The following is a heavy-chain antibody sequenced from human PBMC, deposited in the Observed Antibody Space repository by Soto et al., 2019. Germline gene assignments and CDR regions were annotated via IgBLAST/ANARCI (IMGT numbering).Heavy chain of an antibody. J-gene: IGHJ4*02. CDR2: INVYNGKT. CDR3: ARWDGIFGAGGVN. D-gene: IGHD3-16*01. Sequence: QVQLVQSGAEARKPGASVKVSCKASGYIFAHYGIGWVRQAPGQGLEWMGWINVYNGKTNYAQNFRGRVTMTTDTSTSTAYMDLRSLTSDDTGVYYCARWDGIFGAGGVNWGQGTLVTVSS. V-gene: IGHV1-18*01. CDR1: GYIFAHYG.